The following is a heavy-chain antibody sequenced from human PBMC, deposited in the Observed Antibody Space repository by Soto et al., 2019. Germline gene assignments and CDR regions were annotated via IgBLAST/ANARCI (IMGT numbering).Heavy chain of an antibody. V-gene: IGHV4-61*01. Sequence: QVQLQESGPGLVKPSETLSLTCTVSGGSVSSGSYYWSWIRQPPGKGLEWIGYIHYSGSTNYNPSLLSRVTISVDMSKNPFSLKLRSVAPADTAVYYCAGVGGGATTVNWFDPWGQGTLVTVSS. D-gene: IGHD5-12*01. J-gene: IGHJ5*02. CDR3: AGVGGGATTVNWFDP. CDR2: IHYSGST. CDR1: GGSVSSGSYY.